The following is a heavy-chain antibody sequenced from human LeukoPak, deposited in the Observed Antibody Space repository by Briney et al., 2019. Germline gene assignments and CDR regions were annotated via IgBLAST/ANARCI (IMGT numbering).Heavy chain of an antibody. V-gene: IGHV3-48*04. D-gene: IGHD3-9*01. CDR3: ATVDSSAY. CDR1: GFTFSSYS. CDR2: ISSSSTTI. J-gene: IGHJ4*02. Sequence: GGSLRLSCAASGFTFSSYSMNWVRQAPGKGLEGVSYISSSSTTIYYADSVKGRFTISRDNAKNSLYLQMNSLRAEDTAVYYCATVDSSAYWGQGTLVTVSS.